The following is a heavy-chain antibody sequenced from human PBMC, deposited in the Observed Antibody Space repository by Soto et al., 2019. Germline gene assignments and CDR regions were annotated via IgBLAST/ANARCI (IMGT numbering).Heavy chain of an antibody. Sequence: EVQLLESGGGLVQPGGSLRLSCAASGFTFSSYAMSWVRQAPGKGLEWVSDISGSGGSTYYADSVKCRFTISRDNSKNTLYLQMNRLRAEDTAVYYCAKQNLFGGVNWWSGTFDIWGQGTMVTVSS. CDR3: AKQNLFGGVNWWSGTFDI. D-gene: IGHD3-16*01. V-gene: IGHV3-23*01. J-gene: IGHJ3*02. CDR2: ISGSGGST. CDR1: GFTFSSYA.